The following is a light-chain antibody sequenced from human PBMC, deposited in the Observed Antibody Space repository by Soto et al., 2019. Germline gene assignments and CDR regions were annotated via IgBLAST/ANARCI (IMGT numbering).Light chain of an antibody. CDR2: ATA. CDR3: QQYGTSPRSIT. V-gene: IGKV3D-20*01. Sequence: DIVMTQSPLSLPLTPGEPASIPCRSSQSLLHSNGYNYFVWYQQKPGLPPRHLIYATASRATGIPDRFSGGGSGTDFTLTINKLEPEDFAVYYCQQYGTSPRSITFGQGTRLEIK. J-gene: IGKJ5*01. CDR1: QSLLHSNGYNY.